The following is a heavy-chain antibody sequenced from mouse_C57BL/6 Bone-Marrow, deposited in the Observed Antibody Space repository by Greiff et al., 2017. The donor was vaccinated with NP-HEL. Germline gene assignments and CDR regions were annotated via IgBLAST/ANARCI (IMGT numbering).Heavy chain of an antibody. CDR3: ARYIGDGYWYFDV. D-gene: IGHD2-3*01. Sequence: DVQLQESGGGLVQPGGSLSLSCAASGFTFTDYYMSWVRQPPGKALEWLGFIRNKANGYTTEYSASVKGRFTISRDNSQSILYLQMNALRAEDSATYYCARYIGDGYWYFDVWGTGTTVTVSS. J-gene: IGHJ1*03. V-gene: IGHV7-3*01. CDR1: GFTFTDYY. CDR2: IRNKANGYTT.